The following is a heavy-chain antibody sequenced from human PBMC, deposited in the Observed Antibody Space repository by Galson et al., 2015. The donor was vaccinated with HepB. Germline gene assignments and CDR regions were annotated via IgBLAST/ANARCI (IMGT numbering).Heavy chain of an antibody. CDR2: IYYTGST. CDR3: AKSSGSYSSYFDY. J-gene: IGHJ4*02. CDR1: GGSISSKTYY. Sequence: ETLSLTCTVSGGSISSKTYYWGWIRQPPGKGLEWIQSIYYTGSTYYNPSLKSRVTISVDTSKNQFSLRLRSVSAADTAVYYCAKSSGSYSSYFDYWGQGTLVTVSS. V-gene: IGHV4-39*01. D-gene: IGHD1-26*01.